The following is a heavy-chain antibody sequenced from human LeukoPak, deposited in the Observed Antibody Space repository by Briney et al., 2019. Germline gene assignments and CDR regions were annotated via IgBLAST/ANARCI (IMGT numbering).Heavy chain of an antibody. CDR3: ARAPHFFDTSGSRYYFDY. V-gene: IGHV4-4*07. D-gene: IGHD3-22*01. Sequence: SETLSLTCTVSGGSISSYYWSWIRQPAGKGLEWIGRIYSSGSTNYNPSLKSRVTMSVDSSKNQFSLKLSSVTAADTAVYYCARAPHFFDTSGSRYYFDYWGQGTLVIVSS. CDR2: IYSSGST. J-gene: IGHJ4*02. CDR1: GGSISSYY.